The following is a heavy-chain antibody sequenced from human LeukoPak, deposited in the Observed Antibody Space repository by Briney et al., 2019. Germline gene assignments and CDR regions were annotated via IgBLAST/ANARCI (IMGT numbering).Heavy chain of an antibody. Sequence: GGSLRLSCAASGFTFSIYDMSWVRQAPGKGLEWVSGISGSGTIAYYADSVKGRFTVSRDNSKNTLYLQMNSLRAEDTALYYCAKNGSGTSRAFDVWGQGTMVTVSS. V-gene: IGHV3-23*01. CDR2: ISGSGTIA. D-gene: IGHD3-10*01. J-gene: IGHJ3*01. CDR3: AKNGSGTSRAFDV. CDR1: GFTFSIYD.